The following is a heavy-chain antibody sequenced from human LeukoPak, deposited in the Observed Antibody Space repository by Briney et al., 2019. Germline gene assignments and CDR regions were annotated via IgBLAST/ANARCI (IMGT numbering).Heavy chain of an antibody. J-gene: IGHJ4*02. D-gene: IGHD6-19*01. CDR2: IYHSGST. CDR1: VYSISSGYY. CDR3: ASPLGAGTETVAGTGY. V-gene: IGHV4-38-2*02. Sequence: KASETLSLTCTVSVYSISSGYYWGWTRQPPGKGLEWLGSIYHSGSTYYNPSLKSRVTISVDTSKNQFSLKLSSVTAADTAVYYGASPLGAGTETVAGTGYWGQGTLVTVSS.